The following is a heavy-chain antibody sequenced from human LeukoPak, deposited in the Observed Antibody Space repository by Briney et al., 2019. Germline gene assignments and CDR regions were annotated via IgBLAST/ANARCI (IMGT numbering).Heavy chain of an antibody. V-gene: IGHV3-64*04. CDR3: AKDLAGSGSYSFDY. CDR2: ISSNGGTT. Sequence: GGSLRLSCSASEFTFSDYAMHWVRQAPGKGLEYISAISSNGGTTYYADSVKGRFTISRDNSKNTLYLQMNSLRAEDTAVYYCAKDLAGSGSYSFDYWGQGTLVTVSS. D-gene: IGHD1-26*01. J-gene: IGHJ4*02. CDR1: EFTFSDYA.